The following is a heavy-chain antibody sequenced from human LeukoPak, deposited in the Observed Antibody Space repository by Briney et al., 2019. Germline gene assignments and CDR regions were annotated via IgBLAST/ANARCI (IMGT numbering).Heavy chain of an antibody. V-gene: IGHV4-59*01. CDR2: IYYSGST. J-gene: IGHJ5*02. CDR1: GGSISSYY. D-gene: IGHD2-2*01. Sequence: SETLSLTCTVSGGSISSYYWSWIRQPPGKGLEWIGYIYYSGSTNYNPSLKSRVTISVDTSKNQFSLKLSSVTAADTAAYYCARARSSTSSFDPWGQGTLVTVSS. CDR3: ARARSSTSSFDP.